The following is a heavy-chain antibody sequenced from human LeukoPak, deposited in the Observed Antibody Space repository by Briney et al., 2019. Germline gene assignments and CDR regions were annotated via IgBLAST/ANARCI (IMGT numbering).Heavy chain of an antibody. J-gene: IGHJ4*02. CDR3: AREYYYGSGSYYNGY. Sequence: GGSLRLSCAASGFTFSSYAMSWVRQAPGNGLEWVSAISGSGGSTYSADSVKGRFTISRDNAKNSLYLQMNSLRAEDTAVYYCAREYYYGSGSYYNGYWGQGTLVTVSS. V-gene: IGHV3-23*01. CDR2: ISGSGGST. CDR1: GFTFSSYA. D-gene: IGHD3-10*01.